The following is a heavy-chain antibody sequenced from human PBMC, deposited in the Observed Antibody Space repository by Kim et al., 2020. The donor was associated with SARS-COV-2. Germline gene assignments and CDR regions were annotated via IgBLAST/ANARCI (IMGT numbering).Heavy chain of an antibody. CDR3: ARAAAPDVRYFDWLLNNYYYGMDV. J-gene: IGHJ6*02. CDR1: GFTFSSYW. CDR2: IKQDGSEK. V-gene: IGHV3-7*01. Sequence: GGSLRLSCAASGFTFSSYWMSWVRQAPGKGLEWVANIKQDGSEKYYVDSVKGRFTISRDNAKNSLYLQMNSLRAEDTAVYYCARAAAPDVRYFDWLLNNYYYGMDVWGQGTTVTVSS. D-gene: IGHD3-9*01.